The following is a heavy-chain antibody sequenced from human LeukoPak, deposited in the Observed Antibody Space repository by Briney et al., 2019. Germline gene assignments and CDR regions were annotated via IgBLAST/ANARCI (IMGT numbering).Heavy chain of an antibody. CDR3: ARGTSTSKIDY. J-gene: IGHJ4*02. CDR2: IWEDGSRE. V-gene: IGHV3-7*01. Sequence: GGSLRLSCAASGFTFTSYWMNWVRQAPGKGLEWVAIIWEDGSREFYVDSVKGRFSISRDNAKNSVYLQMNSLRVEDTAVYYCARGTSTSKIDYWGQGTLVTVSS. D-gene: IGHD1-7*01. CDR1: GFTFTSYW.